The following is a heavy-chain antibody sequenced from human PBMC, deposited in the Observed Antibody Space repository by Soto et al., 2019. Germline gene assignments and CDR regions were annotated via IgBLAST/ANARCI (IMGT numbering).Heavy chain of an antibody. CDR2: IDYSGST. V-gene: IGHV4-59*12. CDR3: ARVGYCISTSCYSWFDP. CDR1: GGSISSYY. Sequence: SETLSLTCTVSGGSISSYYWSWIRQPPGKGLEWIGYIDYSGSTNYNPSLKSRVTISVDTSKNQFSLKLSSVTAADTAVYYCARVGYCISTSCYSWFDPWGQGTLVTVSS. J-gene: IGHJ5*02. D-gene: IGHD2-2*02.